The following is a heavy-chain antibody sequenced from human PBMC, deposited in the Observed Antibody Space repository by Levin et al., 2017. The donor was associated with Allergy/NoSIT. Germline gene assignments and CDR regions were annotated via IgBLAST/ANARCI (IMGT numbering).Heavy chain of an antibody. J-gene: IGHJ4*02. CDR2: IYYNVNT. CDR1: GGSIPSYY. Sequence: SETLSLTCTVSGGSIPSYYWSWVRQPPGKGLVWIGYIYYNVNTNYNPSLKSRVTISVDTSKNQFSLKLTSVTAADTAVYYCARVGNNGWYFDYWGQGSLVTVSS. V-gene: IGHV4-59*01. CDR3: ARVGNNGWYFDY. D-gene: IGHD2-8*01.